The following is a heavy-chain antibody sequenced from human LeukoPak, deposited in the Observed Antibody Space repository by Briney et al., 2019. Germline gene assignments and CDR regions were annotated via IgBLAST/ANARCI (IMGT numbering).Heavy chain of an antibody. V-gene: IGHV1-3*01. CDR3: ASGLGFCSGSDCTNLVKDYYYGMNV. J-gene: IGHJ6*02. CDR1: RFTFTTYA. CDR2: INAGNGNT. Sequence: ASVKVSCKTSRFTFTTYAIHWVRQAPGQRLEWMGWINAGNGNTKYSQKFQGRVTITANKFTSTAYMELSSLTSEDTAVYYCASGLGFCSGSDCTNLVKDYYYGMNVWGQGTTVTVSS. D-gene: IGHD2-15*01.